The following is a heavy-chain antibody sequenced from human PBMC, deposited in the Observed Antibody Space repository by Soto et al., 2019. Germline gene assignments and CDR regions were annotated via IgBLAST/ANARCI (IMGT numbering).Heavy chain of an antibody. CDR2: ISYDGSNK. V-gene: IGHV3-30*18. J-gene: IGHJ6*02. Sequence: GGSLRLSCAASGFTFSSYGMHWVRQAPGKGLEWVAVISYDGSNKYYADSVKGRFTISRDNSKNTLYLQMNSLRAEDTAVYYCAEVRRYQLLWEDYGMDVWGQGTTVTVSS. CDR3: AEVRRYQLLWEDYGMDV. D-gene: IGHD2-2*01. CDR1: GFTFSSYG.